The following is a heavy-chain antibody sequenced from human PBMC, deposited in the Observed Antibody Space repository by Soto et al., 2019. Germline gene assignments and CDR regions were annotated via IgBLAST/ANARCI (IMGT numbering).Heavy chain of an antibody. V-gene: IGHV3-30*18. J-gene: IGHJ3*02. CDR3: ANGPFPYYYDSSGYWPHAFDI. Sequence: GGSLRLSCAASGFTFSSYGVHWVRQAPGKGLEWVAVISYDGSNKYYADSVKGRFTISRDNSKNTLYLQMNSLRAEDTAVYYCANGPFPYYYDSSGYWPHAFDIWGQGTMVTVSS. D-gene: IGHD3-22*01. CDR1: GFTFSSYG. CDR2: ISYDGSNK.